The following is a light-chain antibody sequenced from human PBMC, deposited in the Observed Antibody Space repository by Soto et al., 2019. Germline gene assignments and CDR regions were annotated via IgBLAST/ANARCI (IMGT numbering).Light chain of an antibody. V-gene: IGKV3-15*01. J-gene: IGKJ1*01. CDR1: QSVSNN. Sequence: EILMTQSAATLSVSPGESSSLSCRASQSVSNNLTWYQQKPGQPPRLLIYGASTRATGVPGRFSGSGSGTDFTLTISRLEPEDFAVYYCQQYGNSAWTFGQGTKVDI. CDR2: GAS. CDR3: QQYGNSAWT.